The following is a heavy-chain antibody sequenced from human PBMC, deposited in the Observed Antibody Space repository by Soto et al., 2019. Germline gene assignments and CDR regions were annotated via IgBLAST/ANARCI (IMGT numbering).Heavy chain of an antibody. Sequence: IARKGSEYRFASYWVRRVSQMTGKGLEWMGIIYPGDSDTRYSPSFQGQVTISADKSISTAYLQWSSLKASDTAMYYCARHYYDSSGYWGFDPWGQGTLVT. CDR1: EYRFASYW. J-gene: IGHJ5*02. CDR2: IYPGDSDT. V-gene: IGHV5-51*01. CDR3: ARHYYDSSGYWGFDP. D-gene: IGHD3-22*01.